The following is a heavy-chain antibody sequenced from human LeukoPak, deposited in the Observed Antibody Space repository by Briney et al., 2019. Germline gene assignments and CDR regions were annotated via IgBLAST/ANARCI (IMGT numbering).Heavy chain of an antibody. V-gene: IGHV3-30-3*01. J-gene: IGHJ4*02. Sequence: PGGSLRLSCAASGFTFSSYAMHWVRQAPGKGLEWVAVISYDGSNKYYADSVKGRFTISRDNAKNSLYLQMNSPRVEDTAVYYCARDTRGFDFWSQGTLVTVSS. D-gene: IGHD3-3*01. CDR2: ISYDGSNK. CDR3: ARDTRGFDF. CDR1: GFTFSSYA.